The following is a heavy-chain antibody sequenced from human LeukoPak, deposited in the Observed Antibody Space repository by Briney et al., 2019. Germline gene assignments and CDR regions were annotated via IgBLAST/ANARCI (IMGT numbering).Heavy chain of an antibody. CDR2: MNPNSGDT. CDR1: GYTFTSFD. D-gene: IGHD2-8*01. V-gene: IGHV1-8*03. J-gene: IGHJ1*01. CDR3: ASANFQH. Sequence: GASVKVSCKASGYTFTSFDINWVRQATGQGLEWMGWMNPNSGDTAYAQNLQGRVTITRSTSLSTTYVELSSLRSEDTAVYYCASANFQHWGQGTLVTVSS.